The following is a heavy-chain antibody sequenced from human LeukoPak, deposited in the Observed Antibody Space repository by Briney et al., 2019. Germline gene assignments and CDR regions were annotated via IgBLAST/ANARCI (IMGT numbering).Heavy chain of an antibody. CDR2: ITNRANNYAT. J-gene: IGHJ4*02. CDR1: GLTFSDPA. CDR3: ARDGDDYTEPLNY. D-gene: IGHD5-24*01. Sequence: GGSLRLSCAASGLTFSDPAIHWVRQASGKGLEWIGRITNRANNYATVYAASLNGRFTISRDNAKNSLYLQMNSLRAEDTTVYFCARDGDDYTEPLNYWGQGTLVTVSS. V-gene: IGHV3-73*01.